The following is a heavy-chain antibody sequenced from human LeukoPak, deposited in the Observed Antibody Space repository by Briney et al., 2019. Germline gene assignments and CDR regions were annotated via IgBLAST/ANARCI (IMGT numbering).Heavy chain of an antibody. CDR2: INWNSDRI. CDR1: GFTFDDYA. CDR3: TKGNSGYYSPFDY. D-gene: IGHD3-22*01. Sequence: GRSLRLSCAASGFTFDDYAMHWVRQAPGKGLEWVSGINWNSDRIDYADFVKGRFTISRDNAKKSLYLQMNSLRAEDTALYYCTKGNSGYYSPFDYWGQGTLVTVSS. J-gene: IGHJ4*02. V-gene: IGHV3-9*01.